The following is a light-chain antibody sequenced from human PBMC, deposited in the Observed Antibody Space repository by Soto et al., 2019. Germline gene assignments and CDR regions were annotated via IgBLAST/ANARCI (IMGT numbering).Light chain of an antibody. CDR2: TAS. Sequence: DIQMTQSPSSVSASVGDRVTITCRASQGISIWLAWYQQKPGKVPELLIYTASTLQSGVASRFSGSGSGTDFTLTISSLQPEDSATYYCQQAKSFPFTFGEGPKLQI. V-gene: IGKV1-12*01. J-gene: IGKJ2*01. CDR1: QGISIW. CDR3: QQAKSFPFT.